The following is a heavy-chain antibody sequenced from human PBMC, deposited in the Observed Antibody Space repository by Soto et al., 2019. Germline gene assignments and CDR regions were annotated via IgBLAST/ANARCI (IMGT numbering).Heavy chain of an antibody. Sequence: EVRVVESGGGLVQPGVSLRLSCVASGFTFSNFWMSWVRQAPGKGLEWVANIKGDGSEKRYVDSVKGRLTISRDNAKNSVSLQMNSLRVEDTALYYWGGDEVRNGVGVWGQGTTVTVSS. CDR1: GFTFSNFW. J-gene: IGHJ6*02. CDR3: GGDEVRNGVGV. CDR2: IKGDGSEK. V-gene: IGHV3-7*01.